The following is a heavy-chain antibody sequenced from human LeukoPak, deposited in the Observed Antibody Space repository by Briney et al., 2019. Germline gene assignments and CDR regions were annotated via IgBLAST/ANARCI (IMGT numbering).Heavy chain of an antibody. CDR1: GGSISSGTYY. D-gene: IGHD3-10*01. CDR2: IYNSGST. J-gene: IGHJ6*02. V-gene: IGHV4-31*02. CDR3: ARGRRLTMVRGVTSYGMDV. Sequence: SQTFSLTCTVSGGSISSGTYYWSWVRQHPGKGLEWIGYIYNSGSTNYNPSLKSRVTISVDTSKNQFSLKLSSVTAADTAVYYCARGRRLTMVRGVTSYGMDVWGQGTTVTVSS.